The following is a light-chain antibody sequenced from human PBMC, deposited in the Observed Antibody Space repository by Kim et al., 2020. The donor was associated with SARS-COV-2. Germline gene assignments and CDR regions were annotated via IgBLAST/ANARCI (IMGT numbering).Light chain of an antibody. CDR1: QSVSSN. CDR2: GAS. J-gene: IGKJ2*01. Sequence: EIVMTQSPATLSVSPGERATLSCRASQSVSSNLAWYQQKPGQAPRLLIYGASTRATGIPARFSGSGSGTEFTLTISSLQSEDFAVYYCQQYNNSPPAYTFGQGTKLEI. V-gene: IGKV3-15*01. CDR3: QQYNNSPPAYT.